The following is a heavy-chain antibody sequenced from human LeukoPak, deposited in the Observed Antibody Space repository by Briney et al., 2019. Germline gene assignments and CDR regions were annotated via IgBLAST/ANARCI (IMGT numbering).Heavy chain of an antibody. CDR1: GYDFTSYW. CDR2: IYPGDSDT. V-gene: IGHV5-51*01. D-gene: IGHD3-10*01. J-gene: IGHJ4*02. CDR3: ARQNYYGSGSGDY. Sequence: GEPLKISCKGSGYDFTSYWIAWVRQMLGKGLEWMGIIYPGDSDTRYSPSLQGQVTISADKSITTAYLQWSSLKASDTAMYYCARQNYYGSGSGDYWGQGTLVTVSS.